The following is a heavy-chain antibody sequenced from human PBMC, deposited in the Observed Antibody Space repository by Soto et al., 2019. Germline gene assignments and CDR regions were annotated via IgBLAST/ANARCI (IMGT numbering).Heavy chain of an antibody. CDR2: ISSSSSYT. D-gene: IGHD2-15*01. Sequence: QVQLVESGGGLVKPGGSLRLSCAASGFTFSDYYMSRIRQAPGKGLEWVSYISSSSSYTNYADSVKGRFTISRDNAKNSLYLQMNSLRAEDTAVYYCARVGDIVGVVAATPDRYGMDVWGQGTTVTVSS. CDR1: GFTFSDYY. CDR3: ARVGDIVGVVAATPDRYGMDV. J-gene: IGHJ6*02. V-gene: IGHV3-11*06.